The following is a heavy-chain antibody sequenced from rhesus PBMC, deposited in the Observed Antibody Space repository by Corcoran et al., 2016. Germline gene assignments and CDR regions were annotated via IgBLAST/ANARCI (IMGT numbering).Heavy chain of an antibody. D-gene: IGHD3-34*01. CDR3: ARATAYWGDYYY. CDR2: FSGSGGST. CDR1: GGSISSNY. V-gene: IGHV4-173*01. Sequence: QLQLQESGPGLVKPLETLSLTCAVSGGSISSNYWSWIRQPPGKGLEWIGRFSGSGGSTDYNPSLNGRVTISRDTSKNQFYLKLSSVTAADAAVFYCARATAYWGDYYYWGQGVLVTVSS. J-gene: IGHJ4*01.